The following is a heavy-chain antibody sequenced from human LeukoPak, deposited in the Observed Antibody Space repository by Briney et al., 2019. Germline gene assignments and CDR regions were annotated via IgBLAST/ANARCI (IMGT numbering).Heavy chain of an antibody. CDR2: IYYSGST. D-gene: IGHD4-23*01. V-gene: IGHV4-30-4*01. CDR1: GGSISSGDYY. J-gene: IGHJ4*02. Sequence: SQTLSLTCTVSGGSISSGDYYWSWIRQPPGKGLEWIGYIYYSGSTYYNPSLKSRVTISVDTSKNQFSLKLSSVTAADTAVYYCARGGWGYGGNPWYFDYWGQGTLVTVSS. CDR3: ARGGWGYGGNPWYFDY.